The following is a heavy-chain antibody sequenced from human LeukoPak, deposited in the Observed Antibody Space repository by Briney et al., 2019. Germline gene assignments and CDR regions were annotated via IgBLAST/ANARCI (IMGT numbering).Heavy chain of an antibody. J-gene: IGHJ3*02. CDR3: AVSRIVGAVDVFDM. V-gene: IGHV3-23*01. Sequence: GGSLRLSCAASGFTFSSYAMTWVRQAPGKGLEWVSGISGSGGTTYYADSVKGRFTISRDNSKNTVSLQMNSLRDEDTAVYFCAVSRIVGAVDVFDMWGQGTMVTVSS. D-gene: IGHD1-26*01. CDR1: GFTFSSYA. CDR2: ISGSGGTT.